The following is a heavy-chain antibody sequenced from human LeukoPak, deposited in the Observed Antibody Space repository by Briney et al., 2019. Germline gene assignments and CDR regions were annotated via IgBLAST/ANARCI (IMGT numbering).Heavy chain of an antibody. CDR2: IKQDGSEK. D-gene: IGHD3-22*01. Sequence: PGGSLRLSCAASRFTFSNYWMSWVRQAPGKGLEWVANIKQDGSEKYYVDSVKGRFTISRDNAKNSLYLQMNSLRAEDTAVYYCAREGGAYYYDSSGYFDYWGQGTLVTVSS. J-gene: IGHJ4*02. V-gene: IGHV3-7*01. CDR3: AREGGAYYYDSSGYFDY. CDR1: RFTFSNYW.